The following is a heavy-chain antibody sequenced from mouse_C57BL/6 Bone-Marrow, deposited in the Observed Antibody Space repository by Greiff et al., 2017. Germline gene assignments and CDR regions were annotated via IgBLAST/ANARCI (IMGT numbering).Heavy chain of an antibody. V-gene: IGHV1-69*01. Sequence: QVQLQQPGAELVMPGASVKLSCKASGYTFTSYWMHWVKQRPGQGLEWIGEIDPSDSYTNYNQKFKGKSTLTVDKSSSTAYMQLSSLTSEDSAVYYCARTGGPWYFDVGGTGTTVTVSS. CDR1: GYTFTSYW. CDR3: ARTGGPWYFDV. CDR2: IDPSDSYT. J-gene: IGHJ1*03.